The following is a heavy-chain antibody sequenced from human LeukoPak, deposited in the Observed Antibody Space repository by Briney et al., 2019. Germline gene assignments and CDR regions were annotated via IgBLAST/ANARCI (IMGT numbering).Heavy chain of an antibody. CDR3: AREWYEYGGDSGGY. V-gene: IGHV3-21*01. J-gene: IGHJ4*02. CDR1: GFTFSSYS. Sequence: GGSLRLSCAASGFTFSSYSMNWVRQAPGKGLEWVSSISSSSSYIYYADSVKGRFTISRDNAENSLYLQMASLRAEDTATYYCAREWYEYGGDSGGYWGQGTLVTVSS. D-gene: IGHD4-23*01. CDR2: ISSSSSYI.